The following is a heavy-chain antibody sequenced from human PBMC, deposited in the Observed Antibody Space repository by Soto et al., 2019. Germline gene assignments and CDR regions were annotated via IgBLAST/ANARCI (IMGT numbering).Heavy chain of an antibody. CDR3: ARVSLTGDHLDKFDY. J-gene: IGHJ4*02. D-gene: IGHD7-27*01. Sequence: ASVKVSCKASGYTFTGYYMHWVRQAPGQGLEWMGWINPNSGGTNYAQKFQGWVTMTRDTSISTAYMELSRLRSDDTAVYYCARVSLTGDHLDKFDYWGQGTLVTVSS. CDR2: INPNSGGT. V-gene: IGHV1-2*04. CDR1: GYTFTGYY.